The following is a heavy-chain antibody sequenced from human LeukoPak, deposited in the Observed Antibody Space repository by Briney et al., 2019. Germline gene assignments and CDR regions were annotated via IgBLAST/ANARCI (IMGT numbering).Heavy chain of an antibody. CDR3: ARGRDIVVVPAARFDP. D-gene: IGHD2-2*01. J-gene: IGHJ5*02. CDR2: INPNSGGT. V-gene: IGHV1-2*02. Sequence: GASVKVSCKASGYTFTSYGISWVRQAPGQGLEWMGWINPNSGGTNYAQKFQGRVTMTRDTSISTAYMELSRLRSDDTAVYYCARGRDIVVVPAARFDPWGQGTLVTVSS. CDR1: GYTFTSYG.